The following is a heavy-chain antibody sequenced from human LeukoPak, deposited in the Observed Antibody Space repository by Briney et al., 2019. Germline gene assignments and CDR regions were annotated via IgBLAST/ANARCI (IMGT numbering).Heavy chain of an antibody. J-gene: IGHJ4*02. D-gene: IGHD5-12*01. CDR3: ARGQGWLRLDTTYYFDY. Sequence: GGSLRLSCAASGFTFDDYGMSWVRQAPGKGLEWVSGINWNGGSTGYADSVKGRFTISRDNAKNSLYLQMNSLRAEDTALYYCARGQGWLRLDTTYYFDYWGQGTLVTVSS. CDR1: GFTFDDYG. CDR2: INWNGGST. V-gene: IGHV3-20*04.